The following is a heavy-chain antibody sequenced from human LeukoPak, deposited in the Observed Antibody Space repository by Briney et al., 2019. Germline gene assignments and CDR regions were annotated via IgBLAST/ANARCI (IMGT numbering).Heavy chain of an antibody. CDR3: TRSGYSNACAY. J-gene: IGHJ4*02. D-gene: IGHD2-15*01. V-gene: IGHV3-74*03. CDR2: ITPDGNAA. CDR1: GFTFSGHW. Sequence: GGSLRLSCVASGFTFSGHWMNCVRQVPGKGLMAVSRITPDGNAAAYADSVKGRFTISRDNAKNTLYLEMNSLTAEDTALYHCTRSGYSNACAYWGQGTLVTVSS.